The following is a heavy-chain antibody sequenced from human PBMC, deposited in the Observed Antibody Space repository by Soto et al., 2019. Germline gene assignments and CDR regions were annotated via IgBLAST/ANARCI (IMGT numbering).Heavy chain of an antibody. Sequence: SVKVSCKASGGTFSSYAISWVRQAPGQGLEWMGGIIPIFGTANYAQKFQGRVTIAADKSTSTAYMELSSLRSEDTAVYYCARGIKDWGRSIPSRYYYYGMDVWGQGTTVTVSS. CDR3: ARGIKDWGRSIPSRYYYYGMDV. V-gene: IGHV1-69*06. J-gene: IGHJ6*02. CDR1: GGTFSSYA. D-gene: IGHD7-27*01. CDR2: IIPIFGTA.